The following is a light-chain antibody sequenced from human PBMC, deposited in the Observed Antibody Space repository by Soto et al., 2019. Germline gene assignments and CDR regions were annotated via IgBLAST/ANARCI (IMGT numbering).Light chain of an antibody. CDR1: SSDVGSYNL. V-gene: IGLV2-14*02. J-gene: IGLJ1*01. CDR3: SSYTNINTRACV. Sequence: QSVLTQPASVSGSPGQSITIPCTGTSSDVGSYNLVSWFQQHPGKVPKLIIYEGTKRPSGVSDRFSGSKSGNTASLTISGLQAEDEAEYYCSSYTNINTRACVFGTGTKVTVL. CDR2: EGT.